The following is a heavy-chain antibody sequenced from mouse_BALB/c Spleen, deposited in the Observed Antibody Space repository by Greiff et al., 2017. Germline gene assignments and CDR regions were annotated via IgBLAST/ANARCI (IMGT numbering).Heavy chain of an antibody. V-gene: IGHV5-6-5*01. D-gene: IGHD2-4*01. CDR3: ARGGDYEDWYFDV. CDR1: GFTFSSYA. J-gene: IGHJ1*01. CDR2: ISSGGST. Sequence: EVKLMESGGGLVKPGGSLKLSCAASGFTFSSYAMSWVRQTPEKRLEWVASISSGGSTYYPDSVKGRFTISRDNARNILYLQMSSLRSEDTAMYYCARGGDYEDWYFDVWGAGTTVTVSS.